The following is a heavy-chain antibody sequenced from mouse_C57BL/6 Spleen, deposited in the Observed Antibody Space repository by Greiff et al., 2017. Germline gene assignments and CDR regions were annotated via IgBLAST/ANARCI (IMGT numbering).Heavy chain of an antibody. CDR3: ARKLVWYFDV. CDR2: IHPNSGST. Sequence: QVQLQQPGAELVKPGASVKLSCKASGYTFTSYWMHWVKQRPGQGLEWIGMIHPNSGSTNYNEKFKSKATLTVDKSSSTAYMQRSSLTSEDSAVYACARKLVWYFDVWGTGTTLTVSS. D-gene: IGHD4-1*01. J-gene: IGHJ1*03. CDR1: GYTFTSYW. V-gene: IGHV1-64*01.